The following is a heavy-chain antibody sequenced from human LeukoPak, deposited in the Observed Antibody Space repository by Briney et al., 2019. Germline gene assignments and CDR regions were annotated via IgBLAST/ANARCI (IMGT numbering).Heavy chain of an antibody. CDR3: ARESSGAYYFDY. Sequence: ASVKVSCKASGYTFTSYYMHWVRQAPGQGLEWMGIINPSGGSTSYAQKFQGRVTMTRDTSTSTVYMELSSPRSEDTAVYYCARESSGAYYFDYWGQGTLVTVSS. J-gene: IGHJ4*02. CDR2: INPSGGST. V-gene: IGHV1-46*01. D-gene: IGHD4-17*01. CDR1: GYTFTSYY.